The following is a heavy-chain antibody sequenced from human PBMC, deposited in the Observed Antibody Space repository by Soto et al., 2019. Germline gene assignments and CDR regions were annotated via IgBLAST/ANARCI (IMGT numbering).Heavy chain of an antibody. CDR1: GGSISSGDYY. V-gene: IGHV4-30-4*01. D-gene: IGHD2-15*01. J-gene: IGHJ4*02. CDR3: ARVGYCSGGSCETFDY. CDR2: IYYSGST. Sequence: QVQLQESGPGLVKPSQTLSLTCTVSGGSISSGDYYWSWIRQPPGKGLEWIGYIYYSGSTYYNPSLKRRVTISVDTSKNQFSLKLSSVTAADTAVYYCARVGYCSGGSCETFDYWGQGTLVTVSS.